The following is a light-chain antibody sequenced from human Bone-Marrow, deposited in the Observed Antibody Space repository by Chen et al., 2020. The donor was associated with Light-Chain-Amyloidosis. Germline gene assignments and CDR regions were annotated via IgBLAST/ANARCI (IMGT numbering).Light chain of an antibody. CDR3: QQYDSLPLT. CDR1: QDITNY. CDR2: DAF. J-gene: IGKJ4*01. Sequence: DIQMTQSPSSLSASVGDRVIITCQASQDITNYVTWYQQRPGKAPKLLIYDAFNLGTGVTSRFSGSASGPDYTVTISSLQPEDIATYYGQQYDSLPLTFGGGTTVEIQ. V-gene: IGKV1-33*01.